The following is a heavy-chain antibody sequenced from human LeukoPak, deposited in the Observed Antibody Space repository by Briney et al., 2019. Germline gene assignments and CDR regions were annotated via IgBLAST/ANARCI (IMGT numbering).Heavy chain of an antibody. V-gene: IGHV1-46*01. J-gene: IGHJ5*02. D-gene: IGHD3-3*01. Sequence: ASVKVSCKASGYTFTCYYMHWVRQAPGQGLEWMGLINPSGSSTSYAQKFQGRLSLTRDMSTSTDYMELSSLRSEDTAVYYCARGGDPPRLAIFGVVIQNWFDPWDQGTLVTVSS. CDR2: INPSGSST. CDR3: ARGGDPPRLAIFGVVIQNWFDP. CDR1: GYTFTCYY.